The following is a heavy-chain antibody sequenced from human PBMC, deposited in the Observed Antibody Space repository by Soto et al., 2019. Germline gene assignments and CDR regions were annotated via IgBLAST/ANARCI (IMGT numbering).Heavy chain of an antibody. J-gene: IGHJ6*02. Sequence: ASVKVSCKVSGYTLTELSMHWVRQAPGKGLEWMGGFDPEDGETIYAQKFQGRVTMTEDTSTDTAYMELSSLRSEDTAVYYCATIADYDILNPYYGMDVWGQGTTVTVSS. V-gene: IGHV1-24*01. CDR2: FDPEDGET. D-gene: IGHD3-9*01. CDR1: GYTLTELS. CDR3: ATIADYDILNPYYGMDV.